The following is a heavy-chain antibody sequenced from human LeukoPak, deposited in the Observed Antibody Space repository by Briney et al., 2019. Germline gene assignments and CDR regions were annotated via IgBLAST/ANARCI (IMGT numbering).Heavy chain of an antibody. CDR1: GGSISNYY. CDR2: IYYSEIP. V-gene: IGHV4-59*08. J-gene: IGHJ4*02. D-gene: IGHD6-6*01. Sequence: SETLSLTCTVSGGSISNYYWNWFRQPPGKGLEWIGSIYYSEIPNYNPSLQSRVTISLDKSKNQFSLKLTSVTAADTAVYHCARRIRAARGLYYFDYWGQGTLVTVSS. CDR3: ARRIRAARGLYYFDY.